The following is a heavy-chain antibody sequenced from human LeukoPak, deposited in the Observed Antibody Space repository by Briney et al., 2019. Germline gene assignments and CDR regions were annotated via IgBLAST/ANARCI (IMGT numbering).Heavy chain of an antibody. D-gene: IGHD3-10*01. J-gene: IGHJ4*02. CDR3: ARLGSGSNY. Sequence: SQTLSLTCAISGDRVSSNSAAWIWIRKSPSRGLEWLGRTYYRSKWYTEYAVSVKSRITINPDTSKNQFSLQLSSVNPEDTAVYYCARLGSGSNYWGQGTLVTVSS. CDR2: TYYRSKWYT. CDR1: GDRVSSNSAA. V-gene: IGHV6-1*01.